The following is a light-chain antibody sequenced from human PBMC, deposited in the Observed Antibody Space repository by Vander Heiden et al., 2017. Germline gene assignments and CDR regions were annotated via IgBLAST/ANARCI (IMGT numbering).Light chain of an antibody. CDR2: LGS. CDR3: RQGLQTPIT. V-gene: IGKV2-28*01. J-gene: IGKJ4*01. CDR1: QSLLHSNGKNY. Sequence: DIVMTQSPLSLPVTPGEPASISCRSSQSLLHSNGKNYLDWYLQKPGQSPQLLIYLGSNRASGVPDRLSGTGSGTDFTLKISRVEAEHVGLYYCRQGLQTPITFGGGTKVEIK.